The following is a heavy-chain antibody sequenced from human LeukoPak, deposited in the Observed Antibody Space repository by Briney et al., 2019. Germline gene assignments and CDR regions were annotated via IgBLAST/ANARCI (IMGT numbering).Heavy chain of an antibody. CDR1: EYTFTGYY. CDR3: ARPHLRSDDAFDI. CDR2: INPNSGGT. J-gene: IGHJ3*02. V-gene: IGHV1-2*02. Sequence: ASVKVSCKASEYTFTGYYMHWVRQAPGQGLEWMGWINPNSGGTNYAQKFQGRVTMTRDTSISTAYMELSRLRSDDTAVYYCARPHLRSDDAFDIWGQGTMVTVSS. D-gene: IGHD4-17*01.